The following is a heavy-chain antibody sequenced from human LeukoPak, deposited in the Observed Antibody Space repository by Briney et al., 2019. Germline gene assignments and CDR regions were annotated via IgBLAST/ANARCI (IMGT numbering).Heavy chain of an antibody. J-gene: IGHJ3*02. V-gene: IGHV4-59*08. D-gene: IGHD1-14*01. CDR3: ARHGTGQKAFNI. CDR2: IHSGGT. Sequence: PSETLSLTCTVSSGSISGYYWSWIRQPPGKGLEWIGQIHSGGTIYNPSLKSRVTISVDTSKNQFSLKLSSGSAADTAAYYCARHGTGQKAFNIWGQGTMVTVPS. CDR1: SGSISGYY.